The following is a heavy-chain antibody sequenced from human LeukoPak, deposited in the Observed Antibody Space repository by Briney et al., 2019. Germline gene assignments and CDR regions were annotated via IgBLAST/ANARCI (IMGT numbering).Heavy chain of an antibody. Sequence: GASVKVSCKASGYTFTGYYMHWVRQAPGQGLEWMGWISAYNGNTNYAQKLQGRVTMTTDTSTSTAYMELRSLRSDDTAVYYCARDSRYYYDPDFDYWGQGTLVTVSS. J-gene: IGHJ4*02. CDR2: ISAYNGNT. CDR3: ARDSRYYYDPDFDY. D-gene: IGHD3-22*01. V-gene: IGHV1-18*04. CDR1: GYTFTGYY.